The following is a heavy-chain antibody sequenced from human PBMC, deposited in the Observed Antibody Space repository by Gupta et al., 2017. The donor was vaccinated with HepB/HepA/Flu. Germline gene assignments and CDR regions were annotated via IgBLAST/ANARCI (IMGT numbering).Heavy chain of an antibody. D-gene: IGHD3-16*01. CDR3: TRGHYDRY. V-gene: IGHV3-7*01. J-gene: IGHJ4*02. CDR2: IKEDGSEK. Sequence: EIQMVASGGGLVQPGESLRLSCAGVSGFGLSGFWMNWVRQAPGKGLEWVGNIKEDGSEKHYVDSVEGRFTISRDDATNSVYLQMSSLRVDDTDVYYCTRGHYDRYWAQGTLVTVSS. CDR1: GFGLSGFW.